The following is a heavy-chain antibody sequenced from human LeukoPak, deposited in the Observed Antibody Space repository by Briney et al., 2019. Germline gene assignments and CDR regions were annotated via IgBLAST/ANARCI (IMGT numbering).Heavy chain of an antibody. V-gene: IGHV1-69*13. CDR2: IIPIFGTA. CDR3: ARDAEWELLLGY. J-gene: IGHJ4*02. D-gene: IGHD1-26*01. Sequence: SVKVSCKASGGTFSSYAISWVRQAPGQGLEWMGGIIPIFGTANYAQKFQGRVTITADESTSTAYMELSSLRSEDTAVYYCARDAEWELLLGYWGQGTLVTVSS. CDR1: GGTFSSYA.